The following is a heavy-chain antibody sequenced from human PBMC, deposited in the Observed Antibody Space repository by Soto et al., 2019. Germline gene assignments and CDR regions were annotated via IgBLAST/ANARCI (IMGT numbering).Heavy chain of an antibody. V-gene: IGHV1-69*13. CDR3: ARGEMATHQRGYYFDY. J-gene: IGHJ4*02. Sequence: SVKVSCKASGGTFSSYAISWVRQAPGQGLEWMGGIIPIFGTANYAQKFQGRVTITADESTSTAYMELSSLRSEDTAVYYCARGEMATHQRGYYFDYWGQGTLVTFSS. CDR1: GGTFSSYA. CDR2: IIPIFGTA. D-gene: IGHD5-12*01.